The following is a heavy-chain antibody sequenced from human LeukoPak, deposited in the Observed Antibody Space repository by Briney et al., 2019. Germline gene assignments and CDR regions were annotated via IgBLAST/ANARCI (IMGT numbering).Heavy chain of an antibody. CDR1: GYTFTTYC. D-gene: IGHD3-16*01. J-gene: IGHJ5*02. CDR3: ARRGVNWFDP. V-gene: IGHV5-51*01. Sequence: GESLKISCKASGYTFTTYCIAWVRQMPGKGLGWMGMICPGDSDIRYSPSFQGQVTISADKSISTAYLQWSSLKASDTAMYYCARRGVNWFDPWGQGTLVTVSS. CDR2: ICPGDSDI.